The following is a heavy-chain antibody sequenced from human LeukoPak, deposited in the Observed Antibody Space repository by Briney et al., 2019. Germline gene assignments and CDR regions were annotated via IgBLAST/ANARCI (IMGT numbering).Heavy chain of an antibody. CDR3: ARGSATVTTD. Sequence: KPSETLSLTCADYGGSFSGYYWSWLRQPPGKGLEWIGEINHSGSTNYNPSLKSRVTISVDTSKNQFSLKLSSVTAVDTAVYYCARGSATVTTDWGQGTLVTVSS. V-gene: IGHV4-34*01. J-gene: IGHJ4*02. D-gene: IGHD4-17*01. CDR1: GGSFSGYY. CDR2: INHSGST.